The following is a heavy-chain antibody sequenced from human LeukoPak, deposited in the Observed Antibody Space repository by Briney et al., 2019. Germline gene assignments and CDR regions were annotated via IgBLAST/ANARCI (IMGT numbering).Heavy chain of an antibody. CDR2: IYYSGST. CDR3: ARMVVPAAISGDAFDI. Sequence: SETLSLTCTVSGGSISSYYWSWIRQPPGKGLEWIGYIYYSGSTNYNFSSLKRRVTISADTSKNQFSLKLSSVTAADTAVYYCARMVVPAAISGDAFDIWGQGTMVTVSS. CDR1: GGSISSYY. V-gene: IGHV4-59*01. D-gene: IGHD2-2*01. J-gene: IGHJ3*02.